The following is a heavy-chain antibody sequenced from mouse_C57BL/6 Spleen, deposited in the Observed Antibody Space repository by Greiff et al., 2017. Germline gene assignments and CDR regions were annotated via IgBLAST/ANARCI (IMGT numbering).Heavy chain of an antibody. CDR3: ARYYSNYGWYFDV. Sequence: VHLVESGAELAKPGASVKLSCKASGYTFTSYWMHWVKQRPGQGLEWIGYINPSSGYTKYNQKFKDKATLTADKSSSTAYMQLSSLTYEDSAVYYCARYYSNYGWYFDVWGTGTTVTVSS. CDR1: GYTFTSYW. CDR2: INPSSGYT. J-gene: IGHJ1*03. V-gene: IGHV1-7*01. D-gene: IGHD2-5*01.